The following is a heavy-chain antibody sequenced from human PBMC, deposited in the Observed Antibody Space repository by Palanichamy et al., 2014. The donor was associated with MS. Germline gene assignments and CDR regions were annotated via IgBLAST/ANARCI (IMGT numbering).Heavy chain of an antibody. CDR2: INSEGDGT. V-gene: IGHV3-74*01. CDR3: ARGHSDYVHAFDI. D-gene: IGHD4-11*01. J-gene: IGHJ3*02. CDR1: GFTFSSSW. Sequence: EVRLVESGGGLVQPGGSLRLSCAASGFTFSSSWMHWVRQAPGKGLVWVSRINSEGDGTRNADSVKGRFTISRDNAKNTLFLQMNSLRAEDTAMYYCARGHSDYVHAFDIWGQGTMVLVSP.